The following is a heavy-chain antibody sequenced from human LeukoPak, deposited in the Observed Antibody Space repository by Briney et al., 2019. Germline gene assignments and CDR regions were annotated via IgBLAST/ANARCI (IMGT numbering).Heavy chain of an antibody. D-gene: IGHD4-11*01. CDR2: ISYDGSNK. J-gene: IGHJ6*02. CDR1: GFTFSSYA. CDR3: ARPLQRYYYYGMDV. Sequence: GGSLRLPCAASGFTFSSYAMHWVRQAPGKGLEWVAVISYDGSNKYYADSVKGRFTISRDNSKNTLYLQMNSLRAEDTAVYYCARPLQRYYYYGMDVWGQGTTVTVSS. V-gene: IGHV3-30-3*01.